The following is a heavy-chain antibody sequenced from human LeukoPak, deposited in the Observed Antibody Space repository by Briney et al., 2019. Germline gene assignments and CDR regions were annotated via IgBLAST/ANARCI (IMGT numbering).Heavy chain of an antibody. CDR3: ASSSGGDAFDI. CDR2: IYHSGST. V-gene: IGHV4-38-2*02. J-gene: IGHJ3*02. D-gene: IGHD3-10*01. CDR1: GYSISSGYY. Sequence: SETLSLTCTVSGYSISSGYYWGWIRQPPGKGLEWIGSIYHSGSTYYNPSLKSRVTISVDKSKNQFSLKLSSVTAADTAVYYCASSSGGDAFDIWGQGTMVTVSS.